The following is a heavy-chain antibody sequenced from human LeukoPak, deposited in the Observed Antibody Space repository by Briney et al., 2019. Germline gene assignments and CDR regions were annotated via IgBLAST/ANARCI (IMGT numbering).Heavy chain of an antibody. Sequence: GGSLRLSCAASGFTFSSYAMKWVRQAPGKGLEWVSVIGDSGETTYYADSVKGRFTISRDNSKNTLYLQMNSLRAEDTAVYYCAKDRDYYEDWGQGTLVTVSS. CDR3: AKDRDYYED. CDR2: IGDSGETT. V-gene: IGHV3-23*01. J-gene: IGHJ4*02. CDR1: GFTFSSYA.